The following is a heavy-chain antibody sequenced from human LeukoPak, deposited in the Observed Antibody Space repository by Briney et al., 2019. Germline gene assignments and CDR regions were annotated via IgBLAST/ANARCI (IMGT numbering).Heavy chain of an antibody. V-gene: IGHV4-59*01. CDR2: VYYSGST. Sequence: PSETLSLTCTVSGDSISSYYWSWIRQPPEKGLEWIGYVYYSGSTNYNPSLKSRVTISVDTSKIQFSLKMNSVTAADTAVYYCARLQRITMAGPDYWYFDLWGRGTLVTVSP. J-gene: IGHJ2*01. CDR3: ARLQRITMAGPDYWYFDL. D-gene: IGHD3-10*01. CDR1: GDSISSYY.